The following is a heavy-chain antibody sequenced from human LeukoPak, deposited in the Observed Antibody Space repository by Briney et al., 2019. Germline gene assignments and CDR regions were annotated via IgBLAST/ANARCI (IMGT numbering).Heavy chain of an antibody. J-gene: IGHJ4*02. V-gene: IGHV3-49*04. CDR1: GFTFGDYA. CDR3: TRVKGRELLWFGESTPDY. CDR2: IRSKAYGGTT. D-gene: IGHD3-10*01. Sequence: GRSLRLSRTASGFTFGDYAMSWVRQAPGQGLEWVGFIRSKAYGGTTEYAASVKGIFTISRDDSKSIAYLQMNSLKTEDTAVYYCTRVKGRELLWFGESTPDYWGQGTLVTVSS.